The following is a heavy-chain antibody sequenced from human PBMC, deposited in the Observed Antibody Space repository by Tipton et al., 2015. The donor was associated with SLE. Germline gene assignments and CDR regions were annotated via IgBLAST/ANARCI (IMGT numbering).Heavy chain of an antibody. V-gene: IGHV3-7*01. J-gene: IGHJ4*02. Sequence: SLRLSCAASGFTFSSYWMSWVRQAPGKGLEWVANIKQDGSEKYYVDSVKGRFTISRDNAKNTLYLQTNSLRAEDTAVYYCARDLGKSSSDYWGQGTLVTVSS. D-gene: IGHD3-16*01. CDR2: IKQDGSEK. CDR3: ARDLGKSSSDY. CDR1: GFTFSSYW.